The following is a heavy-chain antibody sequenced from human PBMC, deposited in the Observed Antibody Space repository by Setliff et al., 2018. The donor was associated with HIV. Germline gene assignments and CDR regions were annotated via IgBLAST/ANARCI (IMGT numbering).Heavy chain of an antibody. V-gene: IGHV4-59*10. Sequence: SETLSLTCAVYGGSFSGYYWSWIRQPAGKGLEWIGRIYTSGSTNYNPSLKTRVTLSVDTSKNQFSLRLSSVTAADTAVYYCARGYSGYVGFTSMDVWGQGTTVTVSS. CDR3: ARGYSGYVGFTSMDV. J-gene: IGHJ6*02. D-gene: IGHD1-26*01. CDR1: GGSFSGYY. CDR2: IYTSGST.